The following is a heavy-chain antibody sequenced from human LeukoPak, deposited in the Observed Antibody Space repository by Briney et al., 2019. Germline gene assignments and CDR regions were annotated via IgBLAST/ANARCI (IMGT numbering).Heavy chain of an antibody. Sequence: GGSLRLSCAASGFTFSSYAMSWVRQAPGKGLEWVSAISGSGGSTYYADSMKGRFTISRDNSKNTLYLQMNSLRVEDTAVYYCAKGGWLVGPGHGDYWGQGTLVTVSS. CDR3: AKGGWLVGPGHGDY. CDR2: ISGSGGST. CDR1: GFTFSSYA. V-gene: IGHV3-23*01. J-gene: IGHJ4*02. D-gene: IGHD6-19*01.